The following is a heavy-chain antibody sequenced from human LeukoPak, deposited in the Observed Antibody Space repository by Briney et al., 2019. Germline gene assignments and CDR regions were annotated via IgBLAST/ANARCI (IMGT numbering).Heavy chain of an antibody. Sequence: PGGSLRLSCAASGFTFSDAWMNWVRQPPGKGLEWIGEINHSGSTNYNPSLKSRVTISVDTSKNQFSLKLSSVTAADTAVYYCARLVGIAARQVDYWGQGTLVTVSS. J-gene: IGHJ4*02. CDR2: INHSGST. CDR1: GFTFSDAW. CDR3: ARLVGIAARQVDY. D-gene: IGHD6-6*01. V-gene: IGHV4-34*01.